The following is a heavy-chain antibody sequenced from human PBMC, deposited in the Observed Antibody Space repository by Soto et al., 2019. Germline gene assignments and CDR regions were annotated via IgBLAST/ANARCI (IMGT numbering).Heavy chain of an antibody. Sequence: VGSLRLSCAASEFTLSSYAMSWVRRAPGKGLEWVSTVSGSGGSTYYADSVKGRFTISRDNSKNTLYLQMSSLRGEDTAVYYCAKDKSSGSYWGYFYYGVDVWGQGT. CDR2: VSGSGGST. V-gene: IGHV3-23*01. CDR3: AKDKSSGSYWGYFYYGVDV. CDR1: EFTLSSYA. J-gene: IGHJ6*02. D-gene: IGHD3-10*01.